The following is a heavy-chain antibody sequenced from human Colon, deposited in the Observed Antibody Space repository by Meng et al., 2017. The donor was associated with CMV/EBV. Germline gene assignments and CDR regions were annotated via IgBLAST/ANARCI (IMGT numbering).Heavy chain of an antibody. D-gene: IGHD3-10*01. J-gene: IGHJ6*02. Sequence: GGSLRLSCAASEFTFGSYWMHWIRQAPGKGLEWVATIRHDGTTTAYSESVQGRFTISRDNSKSTLYLQMNSLKPDDTAVYYCAKDRVEVSPYYHGMGVWGQGTTVTVSS. CDR2: IRHDGTTT. V-gene: IGHV3-30*02. CDR3: AKDRVEVSPYYHGMGV. CDR1: EFTFGSYW.